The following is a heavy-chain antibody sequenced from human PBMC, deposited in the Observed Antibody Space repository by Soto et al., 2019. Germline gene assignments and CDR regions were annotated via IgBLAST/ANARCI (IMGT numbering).Heavy chain of an antibody. D-gene: IGHD4-17*01. J-gene: IGHJ6*03. CDR1: GYTFTNYG. V-gene: IGHV1-18*01. CDR3: ARTTVTASYYYMDV. CDR2: ISTYNGNT. Sequence: QVQLVQSGAEVKQPGASVKVSCKASGYTFTNYGFTWVRQAPGQGLEWLGWISTYNGNTKYAQKVQGRLTMTTDTSTITANMELTSLRSDDTAIYYCARTTVTASYYYMDVWGKGSTVTVSS.